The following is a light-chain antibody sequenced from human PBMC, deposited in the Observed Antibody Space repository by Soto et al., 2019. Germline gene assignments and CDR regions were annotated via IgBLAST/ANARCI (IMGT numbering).Light chain of an antibody. V-gene: IGLV7-43*01. CDR1: TGAVTSRNY. Sequence: CAVYTGAVTSRNYPNWYQHQPGQAPRALFYSTNHKYSWTPARFSGSLLGGKAALTLSGVQPEVEADYYCLLYYGGQLGVFGGGTQLTVL. J-gene: IGLJ3*02. CDR2: STN. CDR3: LLYYGGQLGV.